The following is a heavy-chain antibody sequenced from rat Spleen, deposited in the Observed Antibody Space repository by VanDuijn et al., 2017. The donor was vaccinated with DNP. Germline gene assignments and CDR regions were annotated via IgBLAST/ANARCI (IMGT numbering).Heavy chain of an antibody. CDR3: ARPNYGGYEGWFAY. D-gene: IGHD1-11*01. J-gene: IGHJ3*01. CDR1: GFTFSRFP. CDR2: ISTSGGST. Sequence: EVQLVESGGGLVQPGRSMKLSCAASGFTFSRFPMAWVRQAPTKGLEWVATISTSGGSTYYRDSVKGRFTISRDNAKSTLYLQMDSLRSEDTATYYCARPNYGGYEGWFAYWGQGTLVTVSS. V-gene: IGHV5-46*01.